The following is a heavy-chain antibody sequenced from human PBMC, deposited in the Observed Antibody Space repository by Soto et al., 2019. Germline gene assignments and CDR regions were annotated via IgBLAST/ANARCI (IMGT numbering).Heavy chain of an antibody. Sequence: GGSLRLSCAASGFTFSSYSMNWVRQAPGKGLEWVSSISSSSSYIYYADSVKGRFTISRDNAKNSLYLQMNSLKTEDTAVYYCTTEGVGYYFFWSVYYPPFYYYYMDVWGKGTTVPVSS. V-gene: IGHV3-21*03. CDR1: GFTFSSYS. J-gene: IGHJ6*03. D-gene: IGHD3-3*01. CDR2: ISSSSSYI. CDR3: TTEGVGYYFFWSVYYPPFYYYYMDV.